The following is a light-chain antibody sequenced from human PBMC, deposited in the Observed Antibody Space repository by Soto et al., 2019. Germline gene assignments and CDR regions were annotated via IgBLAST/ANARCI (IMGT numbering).Light chain of an antibody. Sequence: ETLLTQSPATLSGSPGQRVILSCRASRSVSDRLAWYQQRPGQAPRILIYGASTRATGIPARFSGSGSGTEFTITISSLKSEDFEVYYCQQYNDWPRAFGQGNKVDI. CDR2: GAS. CDR1: RSVSDR. J-gene: IGKJ1*01. V-gene: IGKV3D-15*01. CDR3: QQYNDWPRA.